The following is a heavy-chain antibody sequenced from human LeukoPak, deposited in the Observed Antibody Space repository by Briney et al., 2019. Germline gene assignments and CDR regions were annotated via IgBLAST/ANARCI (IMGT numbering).Heavy chain of an antibody. CDR1: GYKFTSYW. D-gene: IGHD4/OR15-4a*01. V-gene: IGHV5-51*01. CDR2: IYPDDSDT. Sequence: PGDSLQISCKGSGYKFTSYWIAWVRQMPGKGLEWMGMIYPDDSDTRYSPSFQGHVTISADKSISTAYLQWSSLKASDTAMYYCARHIGLTTRYLDYWGQGTPVTVSP. CDR3: ARHIGLTTRYLDY. J-gene: IGHJ4*02.